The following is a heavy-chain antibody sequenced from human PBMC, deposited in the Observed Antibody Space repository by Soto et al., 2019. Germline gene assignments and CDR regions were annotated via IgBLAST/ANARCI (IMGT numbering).Heavy chain of an antibody. V-gene: IGHV3-33*01. CDR1: GFTFSSYG. D-gene: IGHD2-15*01. Sequence: QVQLVESGGGVVQPGRSLRLSCAASGFTFSSYGMHWVRQAPGKGLEWVAVIWYDGSNKYYADSVKGRFTISRDNSKNTLYLQMNSLRAEDTAVYYCERDEGYCSGGSCNTLFDYWGQGTLVTVSS. CDR3: ERDEGYCSGGSCNTLFDY. J-gene: IGHJ4*02. CDR2: IWYDGSNK.